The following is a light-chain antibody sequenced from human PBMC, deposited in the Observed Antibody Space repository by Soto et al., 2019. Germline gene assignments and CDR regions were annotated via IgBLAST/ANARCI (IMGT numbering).Light chain of an antibody. V-gene: IGLV2-23*02. CDR1: CSDVGAYNL. Sequence: QSVLTLPACVSGCPGQSITISCAGTCSDVGAYNLVSWYQQHPAKAPKLIICEVITRPSGISNRFSGSKSGDTASLTISGLRAEDGADYFCCSYAGTVAYVFGTGTKVT. J-gene: IGLJ1*01. CDR3: CSYAGTVAYV. CDR2: EVI.